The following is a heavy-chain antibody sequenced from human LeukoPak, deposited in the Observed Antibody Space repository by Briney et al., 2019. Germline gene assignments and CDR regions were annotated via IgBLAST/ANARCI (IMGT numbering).Heavy chain of an antibody. V-gene: IGHV3-20*04. Sequence: GGSLRLSCAASGFTFDDYAMSWVRQVPGKGLEWVSVINWNGGSKGYADSVKGRLTISRDNAKNSLYLQMNSLRAEDTAVYYCASCDPIAAAGSVWFDPWGQGTLVTVSS. CDR3: ASCDPIAAAGSVWFDP. CDR2: INWNGGSK. CDR1: GFTFDDYA. D-gene: IGHD6-13*01. J-gene: IGHJ5*02.